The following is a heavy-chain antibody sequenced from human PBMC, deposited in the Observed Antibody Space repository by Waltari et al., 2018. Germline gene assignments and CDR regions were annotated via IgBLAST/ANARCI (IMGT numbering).Heavy chain of an antibody. J-gene: IGHJ4*02. V-gene: IGHV4-59*01. D-gene: IGHD6-13*01. Sequence: QVQLQESGPGLVKPSETLSLTCTVPFGSLTNYYGNWIRPPPGKGLEWIGFIYSSGTPNYTPSLKSRVTISIDTSKNQFSLNLSSVTAADTAVYYCARVSAAGGTRLFDYWGQGTLVTVSS. CDR1: FGSLTNYY. CDR3: ARVSAAGGTRLFDY. CDR2: IYSSGTP.